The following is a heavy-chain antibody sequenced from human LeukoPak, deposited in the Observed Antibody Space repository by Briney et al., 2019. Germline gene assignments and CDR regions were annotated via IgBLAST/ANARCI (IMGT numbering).Heavy chain of an antibody. V-gene: IGHV3-23*01. CDR1: GFTFSSYG. Sequence: GGSLRLSCAASGFTFSSYGMSWVRQAPGKGLKWVSAISGSGGSTYYADSVKGRFTISRDNSKNTLYLQMNSLRAEDTAVYYCAKQADYDILTGYNDYWGQGTLVTVSS. J-gene: IGHJ4*02. CDR2: ISGSGGST. D-gene: IGHD3-9*01. CDR3: AKQADYDILTGYNDY.